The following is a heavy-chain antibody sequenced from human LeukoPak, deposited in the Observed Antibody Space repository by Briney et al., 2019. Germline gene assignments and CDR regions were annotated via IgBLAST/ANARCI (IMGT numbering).Heavy chain of an antibody. CDR1: GLIFSSYA. V-gene: IGHV3-30*04. CDR3: ARDLDYRGCIQLWLGAFDI. Sequence: GGSLRLSCAASGLIFSSYAMHWVRQAPGKGLEWVAVISDDGSNEYYADSVKGRFTISRDNSKNTLYLQMNSLRAENTAVYYCARDLDYRGCIQLWLGAFDIWGQGTMVTVSS. D-gene: IGHD5-18*01. CDR2: ISDDGSNE. J-gene: IGHJ3*02.